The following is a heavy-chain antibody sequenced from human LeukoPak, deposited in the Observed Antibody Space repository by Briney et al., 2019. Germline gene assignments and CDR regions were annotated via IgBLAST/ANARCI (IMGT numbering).Heavy chain of an antibody. Sequence: SETLSLTCTVSGGSISNYYWNWIRQPAGKGLEWIGRLYTSGATDYNPSLMSRVTISGDTSKNQFSLKLNSVTAADTAVYYCARDGHPSEINYYDTSGYFYYWGQGTLVTVSS. CDR3: ARDGHPSEINYYDTSGYFYY. V-gene: IGHV4-4*07. J-gene: IGHJ4*02. D-gene: IGHD3-22*01. CDR1: GGSISNYY. CDR2: LYTSGAT.